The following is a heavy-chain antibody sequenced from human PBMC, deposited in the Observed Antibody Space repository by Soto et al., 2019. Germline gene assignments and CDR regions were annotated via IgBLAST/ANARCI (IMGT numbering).Heavy chain of an antibody. CDR3: ARSIVAVTDLDY. CDR1: GYTFTSYA. J-gene: IGHJ4*02. Sequence: ASVKVSCKASGYTFTSYAMHWVRQAPGQRLEWMGWINAGNGNTKYSQKFQGRVTITRDTSASTAYMELSSLRSEDTAVYYCARSIVAVTDLDYWGQGTLVTVSS. CDR2: INAGNGNT. V-gene: IGHV1-3*01. D-gene: IGHD2-21*02.